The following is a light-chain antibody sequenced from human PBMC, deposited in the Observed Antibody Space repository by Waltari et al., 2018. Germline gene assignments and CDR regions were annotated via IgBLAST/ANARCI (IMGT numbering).Light chain of an antibody. CDR1: QSVLYSSNNKNY. CDR3: QQYYSYPIT. V-gene: IGKV4-1*01. CDR2: WAS. Sequence: DIVMTQSPDSLSVSLGERATIHCTSSQSVLYSSNNKNYFSWYQQKPVQPPKLLIFWASTRNSGGPDRFSGSGSGTDFTLTISSLQAEDVAVYYCQQYYSYPITFGGGTKVEI. J-gene: IGKJ4*01.